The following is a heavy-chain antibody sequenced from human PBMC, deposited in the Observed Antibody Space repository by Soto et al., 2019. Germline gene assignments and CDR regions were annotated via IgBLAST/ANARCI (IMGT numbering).Heavy chain of an antibody. V-gene: IGHV1-3*01. CDR1: GYTFSNYV. CDR3: TRSCSSTSCYENAYDI. Sequence: ASVKVSCKASGYTFSNYVMHWVRQAPGQRPEWMGWISVGNGNTKYSQKFQGRLTITRDTSATTADMELSSLRSEDTAVYYCTRSCSSTSCYENAYDIWGQGTMVTVSS. J-gene: IGHJ3*02. D-gene: IGHD2-2*01. CDR2: ISVGNGNT.